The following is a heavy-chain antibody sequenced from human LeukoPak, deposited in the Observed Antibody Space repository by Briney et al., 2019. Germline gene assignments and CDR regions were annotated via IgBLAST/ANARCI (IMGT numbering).Heavy chain of an antibody. CDR2: IYTSGST. V-gene: IGHV4-4*07. CDR1: GGSISSFY. D-gene: IGHD6-13*01. J-gene: IGHJ4*02. Sequence: PSETLSLTCTVSGGSISSFYWSWIRQPAGKGLEWIGRIYTSGSTNYNPSLKRRVTMSVDTSKNQFSLNLSSVTAADTAVYYCARDVVAAAGSWDYWGQGTLVTVSS. CDR3: ARDVVAAAGSWDY.